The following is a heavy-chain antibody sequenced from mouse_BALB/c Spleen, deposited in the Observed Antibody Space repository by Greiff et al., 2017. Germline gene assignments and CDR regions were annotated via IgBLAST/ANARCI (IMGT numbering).Heavy chain of an antibody. D-gene: IGHD1-1*01. CDR2: IYPGDGDT. V-gene: IGHV1-87*01. Sequence: SGAELARPGASVTLSCKASGYTFTSYWMQWVKQRPGQGLEWLGAIYPGDGDTRYTQKFKGKATLTADKSSSTAYMQLSSLASEDSAVDDCVYYDGDYWGQGTTLTVSS. CDR3: VYYDGDY. CDR1: GYTFTSYW. J-gene: IGHJ2*01.